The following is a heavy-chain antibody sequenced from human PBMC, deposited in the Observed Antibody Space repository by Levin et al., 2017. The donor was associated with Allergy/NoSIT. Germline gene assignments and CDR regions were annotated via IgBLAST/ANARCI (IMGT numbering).Heavy chain of an antibody. J-gene: IGHJ4*02. Sequence: TGGSLRLSCAASGFTFSNYWMHWVRQAPGKGLVWVARIRGDGSEINYADSVKGRFTISRDNAKSTVYLQVNSLTTEDTAVYYCIRDQRPADSFDAWGQGTLVTVSS. V-gene: IGHV3-74*01. CDR2: IRGDGSEI. D-gene: IGHD3/OR15-3a*01. CDR3: IRDQRPADSFDA. CDR1: GFTFSNYW.